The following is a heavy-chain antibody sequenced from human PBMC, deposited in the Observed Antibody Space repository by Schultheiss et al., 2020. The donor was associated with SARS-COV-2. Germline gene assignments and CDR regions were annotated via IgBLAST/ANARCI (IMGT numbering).Heavy chain of an antibody. V-gene: IGHV4-34*01. CDR3: ASHGDSYYYYGMDV. D-gene: IGHD4-17*01. J-gene: IGHJ6*02. Sequence: GSLRLSCAVYGGSFSGYYWSWIRQPPGKGLEWIGEINHSGSTNYNPSLKSRVTISVDTSKNQFSLKLSSVTAADTAVYYCASHGDSYYYYGMDVWGQGTTVTVSS. CDR1: GGSFSGYY. CDR2: INHSGST.